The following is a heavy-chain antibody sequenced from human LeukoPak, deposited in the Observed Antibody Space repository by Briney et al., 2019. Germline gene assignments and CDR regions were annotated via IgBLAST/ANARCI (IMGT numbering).Heavy chain of an antibody. CDR1: GFIFTSFA. J-gene: IGHJ4*02. Sequence: GESLKISCVASGFIFTSFAMTWVRQAPGKGLEWVPSITASGGSTYYADSVKGRSTISRDNSKDTLYLQMNSLRAEDTAVYYCAKRRSTVTTVDSWGQGTLVTVS. V-gene: IGHV3-23*01. CDR3: AKRRSTVTTVDS. D-gene: IGHD4-17*01. CDR2: ITASGGST.